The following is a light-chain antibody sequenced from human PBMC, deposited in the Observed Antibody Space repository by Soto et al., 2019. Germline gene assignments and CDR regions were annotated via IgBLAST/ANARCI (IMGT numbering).Light chain of an antibody. V-gene: IGKV3-20*01. J-gene: IGKJ1*01. CDR2: GAS. CDR1: QSAFSTY. Sequence: EIVVTQSPGTVALSPGERATLSCRASQSAFSTYLAWYQQKPGQAPRLLIYGASSRATGIPDRFSGSGSGTDFTLTISRLEPEDFAVYYCQQYGNSPWTLGQGTKVDIK. CDR3: QQYGNSPWT.